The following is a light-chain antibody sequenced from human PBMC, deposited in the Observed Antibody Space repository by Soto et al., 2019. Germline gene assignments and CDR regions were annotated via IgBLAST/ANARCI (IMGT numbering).Light chain of an antibody. CDR1: SSDVGGYNY. J-gene: IGLJ1*01. Sequence: QSVLTQPASVSGSPGQWITISCTGTSSDVGGYNYVSWYQQHPGKAPKLMIYEVTNRPSGVSNRFSGSKSGNTASLTISGLQAEDEADYYCCSYATISTYLFGTGTKVTVL. CDR2: EVT. CDR3: CSYATISTYL. V-gene: IGLV2-14*03.